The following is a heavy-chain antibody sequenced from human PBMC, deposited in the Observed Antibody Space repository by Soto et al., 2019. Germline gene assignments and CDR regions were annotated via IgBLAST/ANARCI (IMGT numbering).Heavy chain of an antibody. CDR2: IDGGNGNT. Sequence: QVQLVQSGAEVKQPGASVKVSCKASGYTFTNYAMHWVRQAPGQRLQWMGWIDGGNGNTEYSQSLQARVTITSDTSASTAYTELYSLRSEDSAVYYCARAPLFLGGTEYYFDHWGQGTLVTVSS. J-gene: IGHJ4*02. V-gene: IGHV1-3*01. CDR3: ARAPLFLGGTEYYFDH. CDR1: GYTFTNYA. D-gene: IGHD2-21*02.